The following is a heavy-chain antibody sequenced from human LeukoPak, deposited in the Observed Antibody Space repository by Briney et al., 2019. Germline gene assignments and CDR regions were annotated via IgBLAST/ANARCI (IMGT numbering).Heavy chain of an antibody. CDR3: VRDSPHSGFNVDFDC. J-gene: IGHJ4*02. CDR2: IVNDGSGA. D-gene: IGHD2-15*01. Sequence: GGSLRLSCAASGFTFSSHWMHWVRKAPGKGLVWISRIVNDGSGATYVDSVKDRFTTSRDNAKNKLYLQMNSLRAEDTAAYYCVRDSPHSGFNVDFDCWGQGTLVTVSS. CDR1: GFTFSSHW. V-gene: IGHV3-74*01.